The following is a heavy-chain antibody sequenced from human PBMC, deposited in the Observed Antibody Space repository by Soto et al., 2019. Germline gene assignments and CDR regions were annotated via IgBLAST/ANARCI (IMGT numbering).Heavy chain of an antibody. CDR1: GYSITSSSF. CDR3: ARPRPNFGAVDS. V-gene: IGHV4-38-2*01. Sequence: QVQLQESGPGLVKPSETLSLTCAVSGYSITSSSFWGWIRQPPGKGLEWIGSIYLGGTTYYDPSLMSRVTISVDTSKNEFSLKLSSVTAADTAVYYCARPRPNFGAVDSWGQGALVTVST. CDR2: IYLGGTT. D-gene: IGHD3-16*01. J-gene: IGHJ4*02.